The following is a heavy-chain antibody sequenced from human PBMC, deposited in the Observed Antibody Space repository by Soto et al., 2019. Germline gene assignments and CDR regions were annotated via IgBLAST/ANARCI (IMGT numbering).Heavy chain of an antibody. CDR3: AGIAAAGTDYNWFDP. Sequence: QVQLVQSGAEVKKPGSSVKVSCKASGGTFSSYAISWVRQAPGQGLEWMGGIIPIFGTANYAQKFQGRVTIAGDTSKXTAYMELSSLRSEDTAVYYCAGIAAAGTDYNWFDPWGQGTLVTVSS. J-gene: IGHJ5*02. V-gene: IGHV1-69*14. CDR1: GGTFSSYA. D-gene: IGHD6-13*01. CDR2: IIPIFGTA.